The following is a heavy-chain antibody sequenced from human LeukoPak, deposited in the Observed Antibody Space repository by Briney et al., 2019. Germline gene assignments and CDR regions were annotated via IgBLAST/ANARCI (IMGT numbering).Heavy chain of an antibody. CDR1: GGTFSSYA. J-gene: IGHJ6*02. CDR2: IIPIFGTA. V-gene: IGHV1-69*13. Sequence: ASVKVSCKASGGTFSSYAISWVRQAPGQGLEWMGGIIPIFGTANYAQKFQGRVTITADESTSTAYMELSGLRSEDTAVYYCARGDDYGVNYYYYYGMDVWGQGTTVTVSS. CDR3: ARGDDYGVNYYYYYGMDV. D-gene: IGHD4-17*01.